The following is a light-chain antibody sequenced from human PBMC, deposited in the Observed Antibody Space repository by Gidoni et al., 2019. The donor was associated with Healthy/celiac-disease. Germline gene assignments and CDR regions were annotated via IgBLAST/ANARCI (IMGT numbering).Light chain of an antibody. J-gene: IGKJ4*01. CDR3: QQRSNCPT. Sequence: IVLTQSPATLSLSPGERATLSCRASQSVSSYLAWYQQKPGQAPRLLIYDASNRATVIPARFSGSGSGTDFTLTISSLEPEDFAVYYCQQRSNCPTFGGGTKVEIK. CDR1: QSVSSY. V-gene: IGKV3-11*01. CDR2: DAS.